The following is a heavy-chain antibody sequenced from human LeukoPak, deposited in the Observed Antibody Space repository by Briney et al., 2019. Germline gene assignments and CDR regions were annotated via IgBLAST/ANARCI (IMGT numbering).Heavy chain of an antibody. V-gene: IGHV3-48*04. D-gene: IGHD3-9*01. J-gene: IGHJ4*02. Sequence: GGSLRLSCAASGFTFSSYSMNWVRQAPGKGLEWVSYISSSSSTIYYADSVKGRFTISRDNAKNSLYLQMNSLRAEDTAVYYCARDPNYDILTGYSGYWGQGTLVTVSS. CDR2: ISSSSSTI. CDR3: ARDPNYDILTGYSGY. CDR1: GFTFSSYS.